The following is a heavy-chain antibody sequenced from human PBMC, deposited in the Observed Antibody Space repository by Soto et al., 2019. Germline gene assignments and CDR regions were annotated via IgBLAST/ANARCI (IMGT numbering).Heavy chain of an antibody. D-gene: IGHD3-16*02. CDR1: GGTFSSYA. J-gene: IGHJ4*02. V-gene: IGHV1-69*13. Sequence: SVKVSCKASGGTFSSYAISWVRQAPGQGLEWMGGIIPIFGTANYAQKFQGRVTITADESTSTAYMELSSLRSEDTAVYYCARTIADYVWGSYRSFDYWGQGTLVTVSS. CDR2: IIPIFGTA. CDR3: ARTIADYVWGSYRSFDY.